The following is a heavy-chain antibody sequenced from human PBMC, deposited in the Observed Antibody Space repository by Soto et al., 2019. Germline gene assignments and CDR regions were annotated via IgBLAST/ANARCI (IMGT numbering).Heavy chain of an antibody. CDR1: GFTFSSYA. J-gene: IGHJ4*02. Sequence: GGSLRLSCAASGFTFSSYAMSWVRQAPGKGLEWVSAISGSGGSTYYADSVKGRFTISRDNSKNTLYLQMNSLRAEDTAVYYCAKDSGEFLEWLYISYYFDYWGQGTLVTVSS. D-gene: IGHD3-3*01. CDR3: AKDSGEFLEWLYISYYFDY. V-gene: IGHV3-23*01. CDR2: ISGSGGST.